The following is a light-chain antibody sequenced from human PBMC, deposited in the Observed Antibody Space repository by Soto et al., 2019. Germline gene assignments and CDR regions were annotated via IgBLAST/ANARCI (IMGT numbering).Light chain of an antibody. V-gene: IGKV3-15*01. Sequence: IVVTQTPATLSLSPGERATLSCRATQSVGSQPFASYQQKSGQAPTLVVYGASSRATGIPARFSGSGSGTEFTLTISSPQSEDFAVYYCQQYNNWPRPFAQGSKVDI. CDR2: GAS. J-gene: IGKJ1*01. CDR1: QSVGSQP. CDR3: QQYNNWPRP.